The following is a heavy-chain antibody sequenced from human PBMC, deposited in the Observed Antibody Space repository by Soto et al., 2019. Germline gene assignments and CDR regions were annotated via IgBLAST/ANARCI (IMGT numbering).Heavy chain of an antibody. CDR1: GASISSGGYY. CDR3: ARDHSGYDFLDY. CDR2: IYHSGTT. J-gene: IGHJ4*02. Sequence: PSETLSLTCTVSGASISSGGYYWSWIRQHPGKGLEWIGYIYHSGTTSYNPSLKSRVTISVDTSNDQFSLKLSSVTAADTAVYYCARDHSGYDFLDYWGQGTLVTVSS. V-gene: IGHV4-31*03. D-gene: IGHD5-12*01.